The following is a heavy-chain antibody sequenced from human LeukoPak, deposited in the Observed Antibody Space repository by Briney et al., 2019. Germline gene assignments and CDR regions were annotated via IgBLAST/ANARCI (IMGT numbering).Heavy chain of an antibody. CDR1: GYTFTSYG. V-gene: IGHV1-18*01. D-gene: IGHD2-2*02. Sequence: AASVKVSCKASGYTFTSYGISWVRQAPGQGLEWMGWISAYNGNTNYAQKFQGRVTMTRDTSISTAYMELSRLRSDDTAVYYCARDLDVVVPAAIMRVILGNWGQGTLVTVSS. CDR3: ARDLDVVVPAAIMRVILGN. J-gene: IGHJ4*02. CDR2: ISAYNGNT.